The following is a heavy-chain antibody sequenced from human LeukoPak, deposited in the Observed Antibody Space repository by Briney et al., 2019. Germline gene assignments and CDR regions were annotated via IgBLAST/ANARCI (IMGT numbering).Heavy chain of an antibody. D-gene: IGHD3-9*01. CDR2: ISGSGGST. CDR3: AKDLLPPQALRYIDWSDAFDI. V-gene: IGHV3-23*01. Sequence: GGSLRLSCAASGFTFSSYAMSWVRQAPGKGLEWVSAISGSGGSTYYADSVKGRFTISRDNSKNTLYLQMNSLRAEDTAVYYCAKDLLPPQALRYIDWSDAFDIWGQGTMVTVSS. CDR1: GFTFSSYA. J-gene: IGHJ3*02.